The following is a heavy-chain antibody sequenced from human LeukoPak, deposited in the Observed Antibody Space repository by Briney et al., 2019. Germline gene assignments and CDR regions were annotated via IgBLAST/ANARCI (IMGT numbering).Heavy chain of an antibody. D-gene: IGHD6-19*01. CDR1: GGTFSSYA. Sequence: SVKVSCKASGGTFSSYAISWVRQAPGQGLEWMGRITPILDIANYAQKFQGRVTITADKSTSTAYMELSSLRSEDTAVYYCARDQDHIAVAGIDYWGQGTLVTVSS. V-gene: IGHV1-69*04. J-gene: IGHJ4*02. CDR3: ARDQDHIAVAGIDY. CDR2: ITPILDIA.